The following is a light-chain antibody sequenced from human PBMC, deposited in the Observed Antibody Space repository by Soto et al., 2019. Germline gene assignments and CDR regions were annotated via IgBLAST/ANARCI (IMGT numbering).Light chain of an antibody. V-gene: IGKV1-5*03. CDR1: QSISSY. CDR3: QQYDTYWT. Sequence: DIQMTQSPSSLSASVGDRVTITCRASQSISSYLAWYQQKSGKAPKLLMYMASTLETGLPSRFSGSGSGTEVTLTISSLQPDDFATYYCQQYDTYWTFGQGTKVEIK. J-gene: IGKJ1*01. CDR2: MAS.